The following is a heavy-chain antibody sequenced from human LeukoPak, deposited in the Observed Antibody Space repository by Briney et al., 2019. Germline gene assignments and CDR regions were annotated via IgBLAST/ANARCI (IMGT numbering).Heavy chain of an antibody. CDR3: ARGADSSGYYSIFYFDY. Sequence: SETLSLTCTVSGGSVSSYYWNWIRQPPGKGLEWIGYIYYSGSTNYNPSLKSRVTISVDTSKNQFSLKLSSVTAADTAVYYCARGADSSGYYSIFYFDYWGQGTLVTVSS. CDR2: IYYSGST. D-gene: IGHD3-22*01. CDR1: GGSVSSYY. J-gene: IGHJ4*02. V-gene: IGHV4-59*02.